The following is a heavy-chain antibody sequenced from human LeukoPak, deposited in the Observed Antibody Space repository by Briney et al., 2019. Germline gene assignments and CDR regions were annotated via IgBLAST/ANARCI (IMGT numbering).Heavy chain of an antibody. CDR2: ITYDGSSK. V-gene: IGHV3-30-3*01. J-gene: IGHJ4*02. D-gene: IGHD1-26*01. CDR3: ARETAVGGNFDY. CDR1: GFTFSTYA. Sequence: PGGSLRLSCAASGFTFSTYAIHWVRQAPGKGLEWVAVITYDGSSKYYADSAKGRITISRDNSKNTVYLQMNSLRAEDTALYYCARETAVGGNFDYWGQGSLVTVSS.